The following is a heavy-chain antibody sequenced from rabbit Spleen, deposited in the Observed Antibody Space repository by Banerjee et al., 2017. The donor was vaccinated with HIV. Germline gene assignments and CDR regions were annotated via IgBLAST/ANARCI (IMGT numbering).Heavy chain of an antibody. CDR2: IGGSGNT. Sequence: QEQLEESGGDLVKPEGSLTLTCTASGFDFSSNVMCWVRQAPGKGLEWITCIGGSGNTYYASWAKGRFTISKPSSTTVTLQMTSLTAADTATYFCARRDNGYDYALYLWGPGTLVTVS. V-gene: IGHV1S45*01. CDR3: ARRDNGYDYALYL. CDR1: GFDFSSNV. D-gene: IGHD6-1*01. J-gene: IGHJ4*01.